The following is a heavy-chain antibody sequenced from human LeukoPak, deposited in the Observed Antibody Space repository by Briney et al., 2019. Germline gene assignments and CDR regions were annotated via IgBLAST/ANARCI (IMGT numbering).Heavy chain of an antibody. J-gene: IGHJ4*02. V-gene: IGHV1-2*02. CDR2: INPNNGGT. CDR1: GYTFTGYY. Sequence: ASVKVSCKASGYTFTGYYMHWVRQAPGQGLEWLGWINPNNGGTIYAQKFQGRVAMTRDTSTSTAYMELRSLRSDDTAVYYCARAENVDTGDYWGQGTLVTVSS. D-gene: IGHD5-18*01. CDR3: ARAENVDTGDY.